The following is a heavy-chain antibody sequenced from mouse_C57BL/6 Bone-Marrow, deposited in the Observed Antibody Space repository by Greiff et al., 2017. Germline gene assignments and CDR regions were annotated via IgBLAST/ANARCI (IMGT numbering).Heavy chain of an antibody. Sequence: EVKLVESGGGLVRPGGSLSLSCAASGFTFTDYYMSWVRQPPGKALEWLGFIRNKANGYTTEYSASVKGRFTISRDNSQSILYLQMNALRAEDSATYYCARSLTVFDYWGQGTTLTVSS. CDR1: GFTFTDYY. CDR2: IRNKANGYTT. J-gene: IGHJ2*01. CDR3: ARSLTVFDY. V-gene: IGHV7-3*01. D-gene: IGHD4-1*01.